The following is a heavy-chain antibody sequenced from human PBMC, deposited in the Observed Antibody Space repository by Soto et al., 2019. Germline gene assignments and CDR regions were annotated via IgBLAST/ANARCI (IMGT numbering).Heavy chain of an antibody. CDR1: GGSISSYY. D-gene: IGHD2-15*01. CDR3: ARLKRVVAAHDAFDI. CDR2: IYYSGST. J-gene: IGHJ3*02. Sequence: SETLSLTCTVSGGSISSYYWSWIRQPPGKGLEWIGHIYYSGSTNYNPSLKSRVTISVDTSKNQFSLKLSSVTAADTAVYYCARLKRVVAAHDAFDIWGQGTMVTVSS. V-gene: IGHV4-59*08.